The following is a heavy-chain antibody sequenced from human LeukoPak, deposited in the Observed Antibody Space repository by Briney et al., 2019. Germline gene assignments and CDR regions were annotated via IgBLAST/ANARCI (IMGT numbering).Heavy chain of an antibody. Sequence: GGSLRLSCTGSGFTFGDYAMTWVRQAPGKGLEWVGFIRSQIYGGTPEYAASVKGRFTISRDDSEGVAYLQMNSPKTEDTAVYYCTRDQTPYYWGQGTLVTVSS. CDR1: GFTFGDYA. CDR3: TRDQTPYY. J-gene: IGHJ4*02. CDR2: IRSQIYGGTP. V-gene: IGHV3-49*04.